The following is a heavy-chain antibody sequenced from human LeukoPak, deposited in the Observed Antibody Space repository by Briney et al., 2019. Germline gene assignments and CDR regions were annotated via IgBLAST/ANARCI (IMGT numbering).Heavy chain of an antibody. J-gene: IGHJ4*02. V-gene: IGHV4-38-2*02. Sequence: SETLSLTCTVSGYSISSGYYWAWIRQPPGKGLEWIGSIYYSGSTYYNPSLKSRVTISVDTSKNQFSLKLSSVTAADTAVYYCARASIAAAGRVDYWGQETLVTVSS. D-gene: IGHD6-13*01. CDR1: GYSISSGYY. CDR2: IYYSGST. CDR3: ARASIAAAGRVDY.